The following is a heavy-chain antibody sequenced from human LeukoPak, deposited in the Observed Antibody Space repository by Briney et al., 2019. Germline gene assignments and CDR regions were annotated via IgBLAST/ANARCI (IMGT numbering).Heavy chain of an antibody. J-gene: IGHJ4*02. CDR1: GFTFSDYT. V-gene: IGHV3-21*01. CDR3: AKFFDD. CDR2: ISNSSSYI. Sequence: PGGSLRLSCAASGFTFSDYTMNWVRQAPGKGLEWVSSISNSSSYIYYADSVRGRFIISRDNAKNSLYLQMNSLTAEDTAVYYCAKFFDDWGQGTLVTVSS.